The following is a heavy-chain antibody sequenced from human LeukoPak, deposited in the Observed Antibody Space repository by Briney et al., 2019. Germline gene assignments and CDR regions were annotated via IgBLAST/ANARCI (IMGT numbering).Heavy chain of an antibody. D-gene: IGHD2-2*01. CDR1: GFTVSSNY. J-gene: IGHJ4*02. CDR3: ARQYCSSTSCHLFDY. Sequence: GGSLRLSCAASGFTVSSNYMSWVRQAPGKGLEWVPVIYSGGSTYYADSVKGRFTISRDNSKNTLYLQMNSLRAEDTAVYYYARQYCSSTSCHLFDYWGQGTLVTVSS. V-gene: IGHV3-53*01. CDR2: IYSGGST.